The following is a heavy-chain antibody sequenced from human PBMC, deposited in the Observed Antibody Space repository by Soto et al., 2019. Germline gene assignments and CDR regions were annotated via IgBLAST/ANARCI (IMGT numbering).Heavy chain of an antibody. D-gene: IGHD5-18*01. Sequence: QVQLVQSGAAVKKPGSSVKVSCKASGGTFSSYAISWVRQAPGQGLEWMGGIIPIFGTANYAQKFQGRVTITADKSTSTAYMELSSLRSDDTAVYYCGPLGGTAMVKIDYWGQGTLVTVSS. J-gene: IGHJ4*02. CDR1: GGTFSSYA. CDR2: IIPIFGTA. CDR3: GPLGGTAMVKIDY. V-gene: IGHV1-69*06.